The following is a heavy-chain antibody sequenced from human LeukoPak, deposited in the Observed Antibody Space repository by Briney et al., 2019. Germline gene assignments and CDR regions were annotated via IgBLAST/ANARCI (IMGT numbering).Heavy chain of an antibody. D-gene: IGHD3-16*02. V-gene: IGHV4-4*07. J-gene: IGHJ1*01. CDR1: GGSISGYF. CDR2: IYATGTT. CDR3: AREGGGSNRCLD. Sequence: SETLSLTCTVSGGSISGYFWSWIRQPAGKGPEWIGRIYATGTTNYNPSLKSRVTMSVDTSKNQFSLNLTSVTAADTAVYYCAREGGGSNRCLDWGQGTLVTVSS.